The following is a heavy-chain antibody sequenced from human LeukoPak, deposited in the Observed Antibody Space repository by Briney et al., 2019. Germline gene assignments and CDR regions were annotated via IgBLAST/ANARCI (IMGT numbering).Heavy chain of an antibody. Sequence: GGSLRLSCAASGFTFSSYSMNWVRQAPGKGLEWVSSISSSSSYIYYADSVRGRFTISRDNAKNSLYLQMNSLRAEDTAAYYCARGIAAAVPYYFGYWGQGTLVTVSS. CDR2: ISSSSSYI. J-gene: IGHJ4*02. CDR1: GFTFSSYS. CDR3: ARGIAAAVPYYFGY. V-gene: IGHV3-21*01. D-gene: IGHD6-13*01.